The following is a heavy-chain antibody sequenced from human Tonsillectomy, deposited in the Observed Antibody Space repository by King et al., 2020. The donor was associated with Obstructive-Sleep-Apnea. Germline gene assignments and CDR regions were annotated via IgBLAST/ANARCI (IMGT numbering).Heavy chain of an antibody. V-gene: IGHV3-30*02. CDR1: GFTFGGYG. Sequence: VQLVESGGGVVQPGGSLRLSCAASGFTFGGYGMHWVRQAPGKGLEWVAFIKRDGSNENYADSLKGRFTISRDNSKSTLFLQMSSLRAEDTAVYYCAKDYGSWYSHYAMDVWGQGTTVTVSS. D-gene: IGHD6-13*01. CDR3: AKDYGSWYSHYAMDV. J-gene: IGHJ6*02. CDR2: IKRDGSNE.